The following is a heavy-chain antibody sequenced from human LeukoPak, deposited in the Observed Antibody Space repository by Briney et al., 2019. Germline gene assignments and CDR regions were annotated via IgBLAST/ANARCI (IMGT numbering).Heavy chain of an antibody. CDR1: GYSFTNYD. J-gene: IGHJ4*02. V-gene: IGHV1-46*01. Sequence: ASVKVSCKASGYSFTNYDINWVRQASGQGLEWMGIINPSGGSTNYAQKFQGRVTMTRDTSTSTVYMELSSLRSEDTAVYYCARGSHVRLYDSPNGFDYWGQGTLVTVSS. CDR2: INPSGGST. CDR3: ARGSHVRLYDSPNGFDY. D-gene: IGHD3-22*01.